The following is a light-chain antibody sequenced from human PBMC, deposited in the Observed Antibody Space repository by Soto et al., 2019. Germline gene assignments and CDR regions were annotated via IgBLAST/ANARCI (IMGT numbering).Light chain of an antibody. CDR2: EVS. CDR3: SSYAGRNNYV. V-gene: IGLV2-8*01. J-gene: IGLJ1*01. CDR1: SSDVGGHNY. Sequence: SALAQPPSASGSPGQSVTISCTGTSSDVGGHNYVSWYQQHPGKAPKLMIYEVSKRPSGVPDRFSGSKSGNTASLTVSGLQDEDQADYYCSSYAGRNNYVFGTGTKVTV.